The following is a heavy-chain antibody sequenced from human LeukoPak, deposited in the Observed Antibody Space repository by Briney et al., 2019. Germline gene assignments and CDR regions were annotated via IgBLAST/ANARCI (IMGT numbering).Heavy chain of an antibody. J-gene: IGHJ5*02. Sequence: ASVKVSCMASGYTFTDYALHWVRQVPGQRLEWMGWINAGNGNTKYSQKFQGRVTITRDTSASTAYMELSSPRSEETAVYCCARRLGYCSGGSCCTGGWFDPWGQGTLVTVSS. V-gene: IGHV1-3*01. CDR2: INAGNGNT. CDR1: GYTFTDYA. CDR3: ARRLGYCSGGSCCTGGWFDP. D-gene: IGHD2-15*01.